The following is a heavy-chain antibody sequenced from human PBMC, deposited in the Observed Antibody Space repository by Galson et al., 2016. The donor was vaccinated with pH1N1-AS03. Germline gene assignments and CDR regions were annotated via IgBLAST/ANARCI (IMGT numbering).Heavy chain of an antibody. J-gene: IGHJ4*02. Sequence: ETLSLTCTVSSGSISSYSWNWIRQPPGKGLEWIGSIYSIGGTNYNPSLASRITISVETSKNQFSLKLRSVPAADTAVYYCARATAVGPPYFDYWGQGTVATVSS. CDR3: ARATAVGPPYFDY. V-gene: IGHV4-59*01. CDR1: SGSISSYS. D-gene: IGHD6-13*01. CDR2: IYSIGGT.